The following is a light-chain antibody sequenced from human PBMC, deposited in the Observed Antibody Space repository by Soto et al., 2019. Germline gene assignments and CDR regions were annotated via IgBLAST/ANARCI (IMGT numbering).Light chain of an antibody. V-gene: IGKV3-20*01. CDR3: QHHDSSPTWT. Sequence: EIVLTQSPGTLSLSPGERATLSCRASQSVSGRFLTWYQQKGGQAPRLLIYGASTRATGIPDRFSGSGSGTDFTLTISILEPEDFAVYYCQHHDSSPTWTFGQGTKVEIK. CDR2: GAS. J-gene: IGKJ1*01. CDR1: QSVSGRF.